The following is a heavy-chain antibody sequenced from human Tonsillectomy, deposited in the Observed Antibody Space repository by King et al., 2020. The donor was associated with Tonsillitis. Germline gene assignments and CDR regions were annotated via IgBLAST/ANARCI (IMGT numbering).Heavy chain of an antibody. J-gene: IGHJ4*02. CDR2: ISNKANSYTT. CDR1: GFTFSDYY. Sequence: VQLVESGGGLVQPGGSLRLSCAASGFTFSDYYMDWVRQAPGRGLEWVGRISNKANSYTTEYAASVKGRFTISRDDLKTSLYLKMNRPKTGDTAVYYCVRERRSGFVTGDSWGQGPLDTVSS. CDR3: VRERRSGFVTGDS. V-gene: IGHV3-72*01. D-gene: IGHD3-3*01.